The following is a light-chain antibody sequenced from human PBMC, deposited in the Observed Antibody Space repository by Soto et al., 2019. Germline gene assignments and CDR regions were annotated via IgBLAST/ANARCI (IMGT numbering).Light chain of an antibody. CDR1: SSDVGGYNY. V-gene: IGLV2-14*01. CDR2: EVS. J-gene: IGLJ1*01. CDR3: TSYTSSSTLDV. Sequence: QSVLTQPASVSGSPGQSITISCTGTSSDVGGYNYVSWYQQHPGKAPKLIIYEVSNRPTGVSNRFSGSKSGHTASLTISGLQSEDEADYFGTSYTSSSTLDVFGTGTKVTVL.